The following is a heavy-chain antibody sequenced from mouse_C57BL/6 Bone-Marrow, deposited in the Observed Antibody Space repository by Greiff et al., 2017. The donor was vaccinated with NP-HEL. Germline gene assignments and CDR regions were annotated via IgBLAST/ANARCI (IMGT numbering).Heavy chain of an antibody. Sequence: QVQLQQPGAELVMPGASVKLSCKASGYTFTSYWMHWVKQRPGQGLEWIGEIDPSDSYTNYNQKFKGKSTLTVDKSSSTAYMQLSSLTSEDSAVYYCAREDPPSYNDGSSWLAYWGQGTLVTVSA. D-gene: IGHD1-1*01. CDR1: GYTFTSYW. CDR3: AREDPPSYNDGSSWLAY. J-gene: IGHJ3*01. CDR2: IDPSDSYT. V-gene: IGHV1-69*01.